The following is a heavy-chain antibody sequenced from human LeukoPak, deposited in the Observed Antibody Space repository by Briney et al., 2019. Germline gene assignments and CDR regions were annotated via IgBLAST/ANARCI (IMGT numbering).Heavy chain of an antibody. D-gene: IGHD3-22*01. Sequence: GASVKVSCKASGYTFTSSGISWVRQAPGQGLEWMGWISAYNGNTNYAQKLQGRVTMTTDTSTSTAYMELRSLRSDDTAVYYCARWASIGYYDSSGYYPYYFDYWGQGTLVTVSS. CDR3: ARWASIGYYDSSGYYPYYFDY. J-gene: IGHJ4*02. V-gene: IGHV1-18*01. CDR1: GYTFTSSG. CDR2: ISAYNGNT.